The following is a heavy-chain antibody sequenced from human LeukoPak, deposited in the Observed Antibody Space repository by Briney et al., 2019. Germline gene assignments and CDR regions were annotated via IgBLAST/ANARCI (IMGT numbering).Heavy chain of an antibody. CDR1: GFTFTSYA. D-gene: IGHD2-21*02. J-gene: IGHJ6*02. CDR3: SRDSLSSCGGDCYSGLDV. Sequence: GGSLRLSCVASGFTFTSYAMNWVRQAPGKGLEWVSTISGSGSSTYYVDSVKGRFTISRDNAKNTLYLQMNSLRAEDTAVYYCSRDSLSSCGGDCYSGLDVWGQGTTVTVSS. V-gene: IGHV3-23*01. CDR2: ISGSGSST.